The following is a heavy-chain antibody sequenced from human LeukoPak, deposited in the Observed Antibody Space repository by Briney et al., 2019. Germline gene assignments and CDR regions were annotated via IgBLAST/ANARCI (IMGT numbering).Heavy chain of an antibody. J-gene: IGHJ6*03. CDR3: ARGRFGVVINFYFFYYMDV. D-gene: IGHD3-3*01. CDR1: GFTFSSYW. V-gene: IGHV3-7*04. CDR2: IKHDGREK. Sequence: PGGSLRLSCTASGFTFSSYWMTWVRQAPGKGLEWVANIKHDGREKYYGDSVYVDSVTGRFTVSRDNARNSLFLHMNSLRADDTAVYYCARGRFGVVINFYFFYYMDVWGKGTTVTVSS.